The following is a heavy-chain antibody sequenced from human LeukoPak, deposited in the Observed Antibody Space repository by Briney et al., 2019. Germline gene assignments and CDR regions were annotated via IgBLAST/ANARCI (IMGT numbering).Heavy chain of an antibody. CDR2: IDWDDDK. J-gene: IGHJ4*02. CDR1: GFSLSTSGMC. CDR3: ARSSRVGATYYFDY. D-gene: IGHD1-26*01. Sequence: ESGPTLVKPTQTLTLTCTFSGFSLSTSGMCASWIRQPPGKALEWLARIDWDDDKYYNTSLKTRLTISKDTSKNQVVLTMTNMDPVDTATYYCARSSRVGATYYFDYWGQGTLVTVSS. V-gene: IGHV2-70*11.